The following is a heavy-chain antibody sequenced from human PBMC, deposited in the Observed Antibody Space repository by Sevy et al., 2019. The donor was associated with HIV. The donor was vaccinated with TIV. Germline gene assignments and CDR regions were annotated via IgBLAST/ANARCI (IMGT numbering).Heavy chain of an antibody. CDR1: GFTFSSYS. J-gene: IGHJ4*02. CDR3: ARDPRTAAAGTRYFDY. Sequence: GSLRLSCAASGFTFSSYSMNWVRQAPGKGLEWVSSISSSSSYIYYADSVKGRFTISRDNAKNSLYLQMNSLRAEDTAVYYCARDPRTAAAGTRYFDYWGQVTLVSVSS. CDR2: ISSSSSYI. D-gene: IGHD6-13*01. V-gene: IGHV3-21*01.